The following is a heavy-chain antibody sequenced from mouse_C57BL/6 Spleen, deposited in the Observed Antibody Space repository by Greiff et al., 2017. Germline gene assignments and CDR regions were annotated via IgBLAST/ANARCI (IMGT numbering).Heavy chain of an antibody. J-gene: IGHJ3*01. CDR1: GYTFTSYD. CDR3: ARGSRYLGSSPLAY. Sequence: VQLVESGPELVKPGASVKLSCKASGYTFTSYDINWVKQRPGQGLEWIGWIYPRDGSTKYNEKFKGEATLTVDTSSSTAYMELHSLTSEDSAVYFCARGSRYLGSSPLAYWGQGTLVTVSA. CDR2: IYPRDGST. D-gene: IGHD1-1*01. V-gene: IGHV1-85*01.